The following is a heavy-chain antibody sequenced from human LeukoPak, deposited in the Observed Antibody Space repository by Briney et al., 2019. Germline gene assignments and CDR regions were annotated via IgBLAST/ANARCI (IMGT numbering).Heavy chain of an antibody. CDR1: GFTFDDYA. CDR3: AKEFCSAGICYFPFDD. J-gene: IGHJ4*02. D-gene: IGHD2-15*01. Sequence: GGSLRLSCAASGFTFDDYAMHWVRQAPGKGLEWVSGISWNSGSIEYADSVKGRFTISRDNAKNSLYLQMNSLRPEDTALYYCAKEFCSAGICYFPFDDWGQGTLVTVSS. CDR2: ISWNSGSI. V-gene: IGHV3-9*01.